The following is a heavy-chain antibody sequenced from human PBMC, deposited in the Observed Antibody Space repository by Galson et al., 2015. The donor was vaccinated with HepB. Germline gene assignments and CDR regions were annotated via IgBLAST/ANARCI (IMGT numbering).Heavy chain of an antibody. CDR1: GFTFSSYW. Sequence: SLRLSCAASGFTFSSYWMSWVRQAPGKGLEWVANIKQDGSEKYYVDSVKGRFTISRDNAKNSLYLQMNSLRAEDTAVYYCARGLLIYYGSGGSPPHYYYYAMDVWGQGTTVTVSS. CDR3: ARGLLIYYGSGGSPPHYYYYAMDV. D-gene: IGHD3-10*01. CDR2: IKQDGSEK. J-gene: IGHJ6*02. V-gene: IGHV3-7*03.